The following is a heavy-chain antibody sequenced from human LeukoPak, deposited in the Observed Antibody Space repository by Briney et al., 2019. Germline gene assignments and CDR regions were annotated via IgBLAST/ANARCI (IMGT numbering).Heavy chain of an antibody. CDR3: ARGRTRVGAIDY. D-gene: IGHD1-26*01. Sequence: PSETLSLTCTVSGGSISSSSYYWGWIRQPPGKGLEWIGSIYYSGSTYYNPSLKSRVTISVDTSKNQFSLKLSSVTAADTAVYYCARGRTRVGAIDYWGQGTLVTVSS. V-gene: IGHV4-39*07. J-gene: IGHJ4*02. CDR2: IYYSGST. CDR1: GGSISSSSYY.